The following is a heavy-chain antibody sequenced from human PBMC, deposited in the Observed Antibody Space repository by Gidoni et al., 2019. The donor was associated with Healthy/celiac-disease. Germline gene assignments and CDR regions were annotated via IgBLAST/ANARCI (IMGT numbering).Heavy chain of an antibody. CDR2: ISCDGVST. D-gene: IGHD5-12*01. J-gene: IGHJ3*02. CDR3: AKDIFDMATLPDAFDI. V-gene: IGHV3-43*01. Sequence: EVKLVESGGVVVQQGGSLRLSCAASGFTFDDYTMHWVRQAPGKGLYLFSLISCDGVSTSYADSVKGRCTISRDNRKTSLYLQMNSLRPEDTALYYCAKDIFDMATLPDAFDIWGQGTMVTVSS. CDR1: GFTFDDYT.